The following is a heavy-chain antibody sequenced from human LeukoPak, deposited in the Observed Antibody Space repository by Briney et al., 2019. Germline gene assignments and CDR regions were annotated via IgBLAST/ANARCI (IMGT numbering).Heavy chain of an antibody. D-gene: IGHD3-3*01. J-gene: IGHJ4*02. V-gene: IGHV3-49*03. CDR2: IRGKVYGGTT. Sequence: SLRLSCTASGFTFGDNAMSWFRQAPGKGLEWVSFIRGKVYGGTTEYAASVKGRFTISRDDSKSIAYLQMNSLKIEDTAVYYCTRGPWRDYWGQGTLVTVSS. CDR1: GFTFGDNA. CDR3: TRGPWRDY.